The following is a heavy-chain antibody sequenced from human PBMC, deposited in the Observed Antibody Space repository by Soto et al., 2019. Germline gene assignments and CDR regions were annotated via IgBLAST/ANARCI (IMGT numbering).Heavy chain of an antibody. CDR3: ASPSYLLYYYMDV. J-gene: IGHJ6*03. D-gene: IGHD1-26*01. CDR2: IKQDGSEK. Sequence: PGXSLRLSCAASGFTFSSYWMSWVGQAPGKGLEWVANIKQDGSEKYYVDSVKGRFTISRDNAKNSLYLQMNSLRAEDTAVYYCASPSYLLYYYMDVWGKGTTVTVSS. V-gene: IGHV3-7*01. CDR1: GFTFSSYW.